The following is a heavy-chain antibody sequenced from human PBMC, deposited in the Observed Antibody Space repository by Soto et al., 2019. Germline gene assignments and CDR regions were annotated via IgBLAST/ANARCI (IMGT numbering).Heavy chain of an antibody. Sequence: GGSLRLSCAVSGFIFSDFSMNWVRQAPGKGLEWVASIGSSGGYIFYADSVKGRFTISRDNAKKSLDLQINSLRAEDTAVYYCAREKKHQSLGGRFGMDVWGQGTTVAVSS. CDR1: GFIFSDFS. CDR3: AREKKHQSLGGRFGMDV. V-gene: IGHV3-21*01. D-gene: IGHD2-2*01. CDR2: IGSSGGYI. J-gene: IGHJ6*02.